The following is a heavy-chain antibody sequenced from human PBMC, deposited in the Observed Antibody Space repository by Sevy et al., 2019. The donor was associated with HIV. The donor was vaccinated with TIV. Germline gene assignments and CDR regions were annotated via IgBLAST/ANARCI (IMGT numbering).Heavy chain of an antibody. V-gene: IGHV3-30*18. Sequence: GGSLRLSCAASGFTFSKYGMHWVRQAPGKGLEWVAVISYDGGNKYYEDSVKGRFTISKDNFKNTPYLQMNSLRAEDTAIYYCAKPGKFSGSYLDAFDIWGQGTMVTVSS. CDR3: AKPGKFSGSYLDAFDI. D-gene: IGHD1-26*01. CDR1: GFTFSKYG. J-gene: IGHJ3*02. CDR2: ISYDGGNK.